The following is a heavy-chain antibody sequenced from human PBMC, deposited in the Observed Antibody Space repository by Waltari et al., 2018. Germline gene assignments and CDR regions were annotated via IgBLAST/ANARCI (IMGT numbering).Heavy chain of an antibody. CDR1: GFTLNPYE. CDR3: ARGYTYGYDY. J-gene: IGHJ4*02. D-gene: IGHD5-18*01. V-gene: IGHV3-48*03. Sequence: EVQLVESGGGLVQPGGSLRLSWAAAGFTLNPYEMNWVRQAPGKGLERVSYSSHGGDIIRYAESVKGRFTVSRDNAKNSLYLQMDSLRAEDTALYYCARGYTYGYDYWGQGTLVTVSS. CDR2: SSHGGDII.